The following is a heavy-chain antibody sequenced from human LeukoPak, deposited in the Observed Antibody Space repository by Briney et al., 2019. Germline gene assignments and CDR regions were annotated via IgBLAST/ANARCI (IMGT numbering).Heavy chain of an antibody. V-gene: IGHV3-53*01. D-gene: IGHD4/OR15-4a*01. J-gene: IGHJ4*02. Sequence: GGALRLSCTVSGFTVSSNSMSWVRQAPGKGREWGSFIYGDNTHYSHSVNGRFTIYRDNSKNTLYLQMNSLRAEDTAVYYCARRAGAYSHPYDYWGQGTLVTVSS. CDR2: IYGDNT. CDR1: GFTVSSNS. CDR3: ARRAGAYSHPYDY.